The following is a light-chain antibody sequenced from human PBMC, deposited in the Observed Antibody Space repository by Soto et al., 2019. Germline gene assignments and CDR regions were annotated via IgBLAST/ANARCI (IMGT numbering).Light chain of an antibody. CDR3: CSYAGSSTFLYV. CDR2: EVT. J-gene: IGLJ1*01. Sequence: SVLTQPASVSWSPGQSITISCTGTSSEVGSYNLVSWYQQHPGKAPKLMIYEVTKRPSGVSNRFSGSKSGNTASLTISGLQAEDEADYYCCSYAGSSTFLYVFGTGTKVTVL. V-gene: IGLV2-23*02. CDR1: SSEVGSYNL.